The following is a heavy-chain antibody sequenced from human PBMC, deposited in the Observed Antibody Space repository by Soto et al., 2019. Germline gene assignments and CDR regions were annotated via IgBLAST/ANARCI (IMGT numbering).Heavy chain of an antibody. CDR2: ISWNSDSI. V-gene: IGHV3-9*01. J-gene: IGHJ4*02. CDR1: GFTFDDYA. Sequence: EVQLVESGGGLVQPGRSLRLSCAASGFTFDDYAMHWVRQAPGKGLEWVSGISWNSDSIGYADSVKGRFTISRDNAKNSLYLQMNSLRAEDTALYYCAKVGCSSTSCYALDYWGQGTLVTVSS. CDR3: AKVGCSSTSCYALDY. D-gene: IGHD2-2*01.